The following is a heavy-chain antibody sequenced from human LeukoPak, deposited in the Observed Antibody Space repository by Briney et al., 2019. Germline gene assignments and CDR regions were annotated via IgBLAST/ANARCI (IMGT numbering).Heavy chain of an antibody. CDR1: GFTFSSYG. Sequence: GGSLRLSCAASGFTFSSYGMHWVRQAPGKGLEWVAFIRYDGSNKYYADSVKGRFTISRDNSKNTLYLQMNSLRAEDTAVYYCAKEKYFWSGPMDVWGKGTMVTVSS. CDR3: AKEKYFWSGPMDV. CDR2: IRYDGSNK. J-gene: IGHJ6*04. D-gene: IGHD3-3*01. V-gene: IGHV3-30*02.